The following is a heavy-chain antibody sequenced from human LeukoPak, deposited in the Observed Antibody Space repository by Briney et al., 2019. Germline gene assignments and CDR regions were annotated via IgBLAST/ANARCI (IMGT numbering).Heavy chain of an antibody. D-gene: IGHD1-26*01. Sequence: ASVKVSCKASGNTFINYAMNWVRQAPGQGLEWMGWINPNSGGTNYAQKFQGRVTMTRDTSISTAYMELSRLRSDDTAVYYCARQVGATSWGQGTLVTVSS. CDR2: INPNSGGT. J-gene: IGHJ4*02. V-gene: IGHV1-2*02. CDR1: GNTFINYA. CDR3: ARQVGATS.